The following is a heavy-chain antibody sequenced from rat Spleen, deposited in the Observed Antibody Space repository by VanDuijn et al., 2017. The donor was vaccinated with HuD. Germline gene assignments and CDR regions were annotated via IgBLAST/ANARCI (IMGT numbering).Heavy chain of an antibody. CDR3: TRDGYSSYGIMDA. Sequence: QVQLKESGPGLVQPSQTLSLTCTVSGFSLSSYGVIWVRQPPGKGLEWMGVIWNTGGTRYNSVFKSRLSITRDTSKNQVFLKMNSLQTEDTGTYYCTRDGYSSYGIMDAWGQGASVTVSS. J-gene: IGHJ4*01. D-gene: IGHD1-2*01. CDR1: GFSLSSYG. V-gene: IGHV2-13*01. CDR2: IWNTGGT.